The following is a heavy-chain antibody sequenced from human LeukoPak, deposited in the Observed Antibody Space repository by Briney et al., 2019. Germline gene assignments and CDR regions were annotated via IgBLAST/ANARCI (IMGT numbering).Heavy chain of an antibody. V-gene: IGHV3-9*03. D-gene: IGHD1-26*01. Sequence: GRSLRLSCAASGFTFDDYAMHWVRQAPGKGLEWVSGISWNSGSIGYADSVKGRFTISRDNAKNSLYLQMNSLRAEDMALYYCAKTDSGSYVGAFDIWGQGTMVTVSS. J-gene: IGHJ3*02. CDR1: GFTFDDYA. CDR3: AKTDSGSYVGAFDI. CDR2: ISWNSGSI.